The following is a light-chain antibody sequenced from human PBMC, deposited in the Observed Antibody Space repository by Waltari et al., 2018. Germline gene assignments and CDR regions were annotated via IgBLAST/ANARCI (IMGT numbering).Light chain of an antibody. CDR1: QDLSGC. J-gene: IGKJ4*01. Sequence: DTQMTQSPSSVSASVGDSVTITCRASQDLSGCLASYQHKPGKAPKLLINSASTLQNWVPTRFSVSVSGTEFTLTISSLLPEDFATYYWQQAHSWPLAFGGGTEVEI. CDR3: QQAHSWPLA. V-gene: IGKV1-12*01. CDR2: SAS.